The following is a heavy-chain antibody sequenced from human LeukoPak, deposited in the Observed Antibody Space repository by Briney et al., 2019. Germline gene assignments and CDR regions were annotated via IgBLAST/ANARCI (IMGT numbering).Heavy chain of an antibody. Sequence: GGTLRLSCAASGFIFSNYAMSWVRQAPGKGLEWVSAIGGSGGSTFYADSVKGRFTISRDNSRKTLYLQMNSLRAEDTAVYYCAKTGGHYYDSSASYYPDYWGQGTLVTVSS. J-gene: IGHJ4*02. CDR1: GFIFSNYA. CDR2: IGGSGGST. V-gene: IGHV3-23*01. CDR3: AKTGGHYYDSSASYYPDY. D-gene: IGHD3-22*01.